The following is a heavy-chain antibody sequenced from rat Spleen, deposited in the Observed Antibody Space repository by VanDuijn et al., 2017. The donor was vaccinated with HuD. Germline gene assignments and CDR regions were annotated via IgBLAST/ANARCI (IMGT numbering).Heavy chain of an antibody. D-gene: IGHD1-11*01. J-gene: IGHJ2*01. CDR2: ISPSGGNT. Sequence: EVQLVESGGGLVQPGRSMKLSCAASGFTFSNYDMAWVRQAPKKGLEWVAYISPSGGNTYYRDSVQGRFTISRDNANRDLYLQMDSLRSEDTATYYCARRYDFDFWGQGVMVTVSS. CDR1: GFTFSNYD. V-gene: IGHV5-25*01. CDR3: ARRYDFDF.